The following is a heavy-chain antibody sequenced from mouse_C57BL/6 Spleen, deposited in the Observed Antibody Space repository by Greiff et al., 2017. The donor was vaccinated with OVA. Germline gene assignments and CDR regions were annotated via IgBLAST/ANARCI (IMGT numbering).Heavy chain of an antibody. CDR3: ARYYDYDHYAMDY. CDR2: IYPGDGDT. D-gene: IGHD2-4*01. V-gene: IGHV1-80*01. CDR1: GYAFSSYW. J-gene: IGHJ4*01. Sequence: QVHVKQSGAELVKPGASVKISCKASGYAFSSYWMNWVKQRPGKGLERIGQIYPGDGDTNYNGKFKGKATLTADKSSSTAYMQLSSLTSEDSAVYFCARYYDYDHYAMDYWGQGTSVTVSS.